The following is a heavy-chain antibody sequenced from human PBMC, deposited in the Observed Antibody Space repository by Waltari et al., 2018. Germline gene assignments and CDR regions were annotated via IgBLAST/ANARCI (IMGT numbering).Heavy chain of an antibody. J-gene: IGHJ6*02. V-gene: IGHV3-74*01. D-gene: IGHD3-10*01. Sequence: EVQLVESGGDLVQPGGSLRLSCAASVVTFSSYWRHWVRQAPGKGLGWVSRINSDGIITTYADSVKGRFTISRDNAKNTLYLQMNSLRAEDTAVYYCARQWFRDVWGQGTTVTVSS. CDR2: INSDGIIT. CDR1: VVTFSSYW. CDR3: ARQWFRDV.